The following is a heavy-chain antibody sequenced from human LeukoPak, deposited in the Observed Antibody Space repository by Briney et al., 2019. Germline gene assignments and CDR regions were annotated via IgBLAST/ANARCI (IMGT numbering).Heavy chain of an antibody. D-gene: IGHD5-24*01. CDR3: ARVRLQSFDY. CDR2: IYSGGST. Sequence: GGSLRLSCAASGFTVSSNYMSWVRQAPGKGLEWVSVIYSGGSTYYADSVKGRFTICRDNSKNTLYLKMNSLRAEDTAVYYCARVRLQSFDYWGQGTLVTVSS. V-gene: IGHV3-66*01. CDR1: GFTVSSNY. J-gene: IGHJ4*02.